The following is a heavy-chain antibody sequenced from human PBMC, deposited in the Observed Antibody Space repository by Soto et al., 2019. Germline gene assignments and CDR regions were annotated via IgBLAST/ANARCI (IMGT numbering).Heavy chain of an antibody. CDR2: ISPKSTYR. D-gene: IGHD2-21*01. CDR1: GFPFSDYY. CDR3: ARGGGGGLFEH. V-gene: IGHV3-11*06. Sequence: GGSLRLSCATSGFPFSDYYMSWIRQAPGKGLEWLSHISPKSTYRNYADSVKGRFTISRDNTKSSLFLQMNSLGVEDTAVYYCARGGGGGLFEHWGQGVLVTVSS. J-gene: IGHJ4*02.